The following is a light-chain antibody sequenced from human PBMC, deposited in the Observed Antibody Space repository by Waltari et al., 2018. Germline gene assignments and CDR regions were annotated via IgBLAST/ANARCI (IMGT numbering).Light chain of an antibody. CDR3: NSYASNSDGL. J-gene: IGLJ2*01. V-gene: IGLV2-14*03. Sequence: QSALTQPASVSGSPGQSITSACTGTSSAVGRYNYVPWYQPHPGKAPKLLIYDVSYRPSGVSNRFSGSKSGNTAFLTISGLQAEDEGDYYCNSYASNSDGLFGGGTKLTVL. CDR1: SSAVGRYNY. CDR2: DVS.